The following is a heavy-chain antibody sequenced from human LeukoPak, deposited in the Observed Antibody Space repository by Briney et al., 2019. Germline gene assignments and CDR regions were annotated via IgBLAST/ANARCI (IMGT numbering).Heavy chain of an antibody. Sequence: EASVKVSCKASGYTFTSYGISWVRQAPGQGLEWMGWISAYNGNTNYAQKRQARVTMTTDTSTSTAYMELRSLRSDDTAVYYCARTLMALDGDLGWFDPWGQGTLVTVSS. D-gene: IGHD4-17*01. CDR1: GYTFTSYG. CDR3: ARTLMALDGDLGWFDP. CDR2: ISAYNGNT. J-gene: IGHJ5*02. V-gene: IGHV1-18*01.